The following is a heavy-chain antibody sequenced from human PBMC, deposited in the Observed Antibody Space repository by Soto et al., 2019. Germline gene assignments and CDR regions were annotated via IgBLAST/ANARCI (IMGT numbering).Heavy chain of an antibody. Sequence: QVQLVQSEAEVKKPGSSVRVSCKASGDTFSRYTVNWVRQAPRQGLEWMGGIIPRFGTTNYAPTLQGRVTITAAESTNTVYMELSSLRSEDTALYYCARGRGLYNSGRSQLDYLGQGTLVTVSS. D-gene: IGHD1-1*01. CDR2: IIPRFGTT. CDR3: ARGRGLYNSGRSQLDY. J-gene: IGHJ4*02. V-gene: IGHV1-69*01. CDR1: GDTFSRYT.